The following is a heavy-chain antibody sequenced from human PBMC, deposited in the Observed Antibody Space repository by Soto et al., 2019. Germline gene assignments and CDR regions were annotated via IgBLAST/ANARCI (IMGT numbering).Heavy chain of an antibody. Sequence: PGGSLILSCAASGFTFSSYEMNWVRQAPGKGLEWVSYISSSGSTIYYADSVKGRFTISRDNAKNSLYLQMNSLRAEDTAVYYCARGGPKVAAAAVWGQGTLVTSPQ. J-gene: IGHJ4*02. CDR3: ARGGPKVAAAAV. CDR2: ISSSGSTI. V-gene: IGHV3-48*03. CDR1: GFTFSSYE. D-gene: IGHD6-13*01.